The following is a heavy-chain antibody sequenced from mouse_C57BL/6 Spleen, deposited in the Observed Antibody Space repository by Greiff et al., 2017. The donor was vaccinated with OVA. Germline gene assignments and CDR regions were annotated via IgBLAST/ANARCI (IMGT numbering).Heavy chain of an antibody. CDR2: ISYDGSN. Sequence: DVKLQESGPGLVKPSQSLSLTCSVTGYSITSGYYWNWIRQFPGNKLEWMGYISYDGSNNYNPSLKNRISITRDTSKNQFFLKLNSVTTEDTATYYCATGSTVVGYYFDYWGQGTTLTVSS. J-gene: IGHJ2*01. D-gene: IGHD1-1*01. V-gene: IGHV3-6*01. CDR3: ATGSTVVGYYFDY. CDR1: GYSITSGYY.